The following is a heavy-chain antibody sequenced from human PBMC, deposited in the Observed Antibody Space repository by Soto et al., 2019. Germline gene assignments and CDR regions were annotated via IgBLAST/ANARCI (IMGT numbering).Heavy chain of an antibody. CDR2: IIPILGIA. V-gene: IGHV1-69*04. D-gene: IGHD3-10*01. J-gene: IGHJ6*02. Sequence: GASVKVSCKASGYTFTSYGISWVRQAPGQGLEWMGRIIPILGIANYAQKFQGRVTITADKSTSTAYMELSSLRSEDTAVYYCGTPVWFGELFRPRRWDYYYGMDVWGQGTTVTVSS. CDR3: GTPVWFGELFRPRRWDYYYGMDV. CDR1: GYTFTSYG.